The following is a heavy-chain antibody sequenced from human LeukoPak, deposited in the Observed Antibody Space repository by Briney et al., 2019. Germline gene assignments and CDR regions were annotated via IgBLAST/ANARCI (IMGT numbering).Heavy chain of an antibody. CDR3: ARYLRQPGTFYLDY. J-gene: IGHJ4*02. CDR2: IYYSGST. D-gene: IGHD3-16*01. Sequence: PSETLSLTCTVSGGSISSDYWTWIRQPPGKGLEWIGYIYYSGSTNYNPSLKSRVTMSVDTSKNQFSLKLTSLTAADSAVYYCARYLRQPGTFYLDYWGQGTLVTVSS. CDR1: GGSISSDY. V-gene: IGHV4-59*01.